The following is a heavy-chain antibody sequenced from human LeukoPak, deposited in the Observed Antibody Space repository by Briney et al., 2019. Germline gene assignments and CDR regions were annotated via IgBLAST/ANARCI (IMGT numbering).Heavy chain of an antibody. J-gene: IGHJ4*02. V-gene: IGHV3-30*18. D-gene: IGHD3-3*01. CDR1: GFTFSSNY. CDR2: TSYNGRNN. CDR3: AKATNYDFWSGSLGLDH. Sequence: GGSLRLSCPASGFTFSSNYMSWVRQAPGKGLEWVALTSYNGRNNYYSDSVKGRFSISRDNSQRTVFLQMNNVKTEDTAIYYCAKATNYDFWSGSLGLDHWGQGFLVTVSS.